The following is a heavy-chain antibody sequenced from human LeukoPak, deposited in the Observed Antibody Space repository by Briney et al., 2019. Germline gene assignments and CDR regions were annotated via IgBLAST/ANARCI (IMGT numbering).Heavy chain of an antibody. J-gene: IGHJ5*02. CDR3: ARGRPPMVVVVAATLRWFDP. CDR1: GYTFTSYG. D-gene: IGHD2-15*01. CDR2: ISAYNGNT. Sequence: GASVKVSCKASGYTFTSYGFSWVRQAPGQGLEWMGWISAYNGNTNYAQKLQGRVTMTTDTSTSTAYMELRSLRSDDTAVYYCARGRPPMVVVVAATLRWFDPWGQGTLVTVSS. V-gene: IGHV1-18*01.